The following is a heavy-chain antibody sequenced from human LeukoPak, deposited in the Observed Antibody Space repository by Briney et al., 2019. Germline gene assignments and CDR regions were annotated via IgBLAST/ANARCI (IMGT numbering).Heavy chain of an antibody. V-gene: IGHV3-48*03. CDR1: GFTFSSYE. CDR3: ARVGYSGTWYLDY. D-gene: IGHD6-13*01. J-gene: IGHJ4*02. Sequence: GGSLRLSCAASGFTFSSYEMNWVRQAPGKGLEWVSYISSSGNIIYYADSVKGRFTISRDNAKNSLYLQMNSLGAEDTAVYYCARVGYSGTWYLDYWGQGTLVTVSS. CDR2: ISSSGNII.